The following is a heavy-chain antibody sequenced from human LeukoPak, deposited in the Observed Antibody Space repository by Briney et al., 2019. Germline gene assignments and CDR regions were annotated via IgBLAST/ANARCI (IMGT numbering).Heavy chain of an antibody. V-gene: IGHV4-59*08. CDR3: ARHEPPGARRHLDY. Sequence: PSETLSLTCNVSGGSISSSYWSWIRQPPGKGLVWVGYIYNTGTTNYNPSLNSRVTISVDTSKNQLSLRLSSVTAADTAVYYCARHEPPGARRHLDYWGQGTLVTVSS. CDR1: GGSISSSY. CDR2: IYNTGTT. D-gene: IGHD1-14*01. J-gene: IGHJ4*02.